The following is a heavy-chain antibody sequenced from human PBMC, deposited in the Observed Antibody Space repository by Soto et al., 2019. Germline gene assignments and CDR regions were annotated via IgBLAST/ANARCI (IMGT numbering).Heavy chain of an antibody. V-gene: IGHV4-59*08. CDR3: ARHSWQQLLPQY. Sequence: LSETLSLTCTVSGGSISSNYWSWIRQPPGKGLEWIGYIYNSGSTNYNPSLKSRVTISVDTSKNQISLKLSSVTAADTAVYYCARHSWQQLLPQYWGQGTLVTVSS. D-gene: IGHD5-12*01. CDR1: GGSISSNY. CDR2: IYNSGST. J-gene: IGHJ1*01.